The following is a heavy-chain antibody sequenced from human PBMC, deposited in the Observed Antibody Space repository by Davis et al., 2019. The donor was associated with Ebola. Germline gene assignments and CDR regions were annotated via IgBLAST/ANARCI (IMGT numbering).Heavy chain of an antibody. D-gene: IGHD1-26*01. Sequence: ASVKVSCKTSGYTFTGYYIHWVRQAPGQGLEWMGWINPNTGGTNYAQKFRGRVALTRDTSIDTAYMDLAGLTSDDTAVYYCARGTSGSFDYWGQGTLVTVSS. J-gene: IGHJ4*02. CDR2: INPNTGGT. V-gene: IGHV1-2*02. CDR1: GYTFTGYY. CDR3: ARGTSGSFDY.